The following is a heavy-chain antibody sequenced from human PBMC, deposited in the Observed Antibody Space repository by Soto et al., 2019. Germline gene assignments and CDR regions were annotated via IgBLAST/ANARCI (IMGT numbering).Heavy chain of an antibody. CDR2: IIDSGGST. V-gene: IGHV3-23*01. J-gene: IGHJ6*02. CDR3: AKGRSYYYYYGVDV. Sequence: GGSLRLSCAASGVPFSSCAMGWVRQAPGKGLEWVSDIIDSGGSTYYADSVKGRFTISRDNSKSTLYLQMNSLRAEDTALYYCAKGRSYYYYYGVDVWGQGTTVTVSS. CDR1: GVPFSSCA.